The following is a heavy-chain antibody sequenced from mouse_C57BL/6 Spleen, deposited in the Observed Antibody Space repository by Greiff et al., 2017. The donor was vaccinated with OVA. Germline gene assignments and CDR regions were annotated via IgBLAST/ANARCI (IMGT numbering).Heavy chain of an antibody. V-gene: IGHV2-6-1*01. CDR3: ARHDYGSSALDY. Sequence: VKLMESGPGLVAPSQSLSITCTVSGFSLTSYGVHWVRQPPGKGLEWLVVIWSDGSTTYNSALKSRLSISKDNSKSQVFLKMNSLQTDDTAMYYCARHDYGSSALDYWGQGTTLTVSS. CDR2: IWSDGST. CDR1: GFSLTSYG. D-gene: IGHD1-1*01. J-gene: IGHJ2*01.